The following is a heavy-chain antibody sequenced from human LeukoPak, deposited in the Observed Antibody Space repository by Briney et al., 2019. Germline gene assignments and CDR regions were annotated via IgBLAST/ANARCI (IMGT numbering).Heavy chain of an antibody. D-gene: IGHD4-17*01. V-gene: IGHV3-23*01. CDR1: GLTFSSYA. CDR3: ANGDPSWFDS. J-gene: IGHJ5*01. Sequence: PGGSLRLSCAASGLTFSSYAMTLVRQAAGKGLEWVSAISASGGGTFYADSVKGRFTISRDNSKNTLYLQMSSLRVEDTAVYYCANGDPSWFDSWGQGTLVTVSS. CDR2: ISASGGGT.